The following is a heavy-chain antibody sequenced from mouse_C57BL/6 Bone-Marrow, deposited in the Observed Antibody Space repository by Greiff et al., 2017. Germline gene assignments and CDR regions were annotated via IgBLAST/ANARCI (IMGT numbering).Heavy chain of an antibody. CDR1: GYTFTNYW. V-gene: IGHV1-63*01. CDR2: IYPGGGYT. D-gene: IGHD1-2*01. Sequence: QVQLQQSGAELVRPGTSVKMSCKASGYTFTNYWIGWAKQRPGHGLEWIGDIYPGGGYTNYNEKFKGKATLTAAKSSSTAYMQFSSLTSEDSAIYYCARGVYGGYAMDYWGQGTSVTVSA. CDR3: ARGVYGGYAMDY. J-gene: IGHJ4*01.